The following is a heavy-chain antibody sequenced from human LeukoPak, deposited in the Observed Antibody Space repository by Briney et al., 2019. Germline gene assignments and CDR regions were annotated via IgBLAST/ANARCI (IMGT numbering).Heavy chain of an antibody. CDR2: IRSKAYGGTT. CDR3: TRDSSSWYRGYYYYYYGMDV. D-gene: IGHD6-13*01. CDR1: GFTFGDYA. J-gene: IGHJ6*04. Sequence: PGGSLRLSCTASGFTFGDYAMSWVRQAPGKGRGWGGFIRSKAYGGTTEYAASVKGRFTISRDDSTSIAYLQMNSLKTEDTAVYYCTRDSSSWYRGYYYYYYGMDVWGKGTTVTVSS. V-gene: IGHV3-49*04.